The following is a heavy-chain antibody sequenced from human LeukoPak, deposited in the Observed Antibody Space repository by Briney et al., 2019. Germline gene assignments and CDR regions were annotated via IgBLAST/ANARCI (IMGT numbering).Heavy chain of an antibody. CDR1: GFTFISYE. Sequence: GGSLRLSCAASGFTFISYEMNWVRQAPGKGLEWVSYISGSGSGGTTFYADSVKGRFTISRDNSKNTLYLQMNSLRAEDTAVYYCAKWGDYDILTGYYDPDYWGQGTLVTVSS. D-gene: IGHD3-9*01. CDR2: ISGSGSGGTT. V-gene: IGHV3-23*01. CDR3: AKWGDYDILTGYYDPDY. J-gene: IGHJ4*02.